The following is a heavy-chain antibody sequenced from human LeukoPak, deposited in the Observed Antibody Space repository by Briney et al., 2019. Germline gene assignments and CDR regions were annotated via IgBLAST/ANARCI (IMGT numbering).Heavy chain of an antibody. CDR1: EYTFTGYY. Sequence: ASVKVSCKASEYTFTGYYMHWVRQAPGQGLEWMGWINPNSGGTNYAQKFQGRVTITADKSTSTAYMELSSLRSEDTAVYYCARFDDYGGYWGQGTLVTVSS. V-gene: IGHV1-2*02. CDR3: ARFDDYGGY. J-gene: IGHJ4*02. D-gene: IGHD4-17*01. CDR2: INPNSGGT.